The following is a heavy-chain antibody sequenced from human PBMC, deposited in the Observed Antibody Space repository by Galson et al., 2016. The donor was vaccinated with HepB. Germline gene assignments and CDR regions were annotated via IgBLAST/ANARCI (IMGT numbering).Heavy chain of an antibody. V-gene: IGHV3-30*04. CDR1: GFTFSSYA. CDR2: ISYDGGNK. D-gene: IGHD6-19*01. J-gene: IGHJ4*02. CDR3: ARGANTVAADY. Sequence: SLRLSCAASGFTFSSYAMHWVRQAPGKGLEWVALISYDGGNKYYADSVKGRFTISRDNSKNTLYLQVNSLRAEDTAVYYSARGANTVAADYWGQGTLVTVSS.